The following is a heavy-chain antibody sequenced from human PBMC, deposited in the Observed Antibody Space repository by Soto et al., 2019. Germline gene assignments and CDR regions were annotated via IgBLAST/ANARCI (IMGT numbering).Heavy chain of an antibody. J-gene: IGHJ6*02. D-gene: IGHD3-10*01. CDR3: ARELLWFGELLYTYGMDV. V-gene: IGHV1-2*04. CDR1: GYTFTGYY. Sequence: ASVKVSCKASGYTFTGYYMHWVRQAPGQGLEWMGWINPNSGGTNYAQKFQGWVTMTRDTSISTAYMGLSRLRSDDTAVYYCARELLWFGELLYTYGMDVWGQGTTVTVSS. CDR2: INPNSGGT.